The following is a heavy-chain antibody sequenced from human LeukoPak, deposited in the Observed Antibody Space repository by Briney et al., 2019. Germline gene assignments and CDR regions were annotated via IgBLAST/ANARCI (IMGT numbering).Heavy chain of an antibody. CDR3: ARATYSGCYPGL. CDR1: GLTFSSNW. J-gene: IGHJ3*01. V-gene: IGHV3-74*01. Sequence: GGSLRLSCAASGLTFSSNWLHWVRQAPGKGLVWVSLITGDGGSTNYADSVKGRFTISRDNAKNTLYLQMNSLRAEDTAVYYCARATYSGCYPGLWGQGTMVTVSS. D-gene: IGHD1-26*01. CDR2: ITGDGGST.